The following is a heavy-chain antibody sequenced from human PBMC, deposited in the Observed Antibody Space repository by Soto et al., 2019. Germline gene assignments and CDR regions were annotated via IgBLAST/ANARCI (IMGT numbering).Heavy chain of an antibody. J-gene: IGHJ5*02. CDR3: AREMTAIYNWFDP. CDR2: IYYSGST. CDR1: GGSISSYY. Sequence: TLSLTCTVSGGSISSYYWSWIRQPPGKGLEWIGYIYYSGSTNYNPSLKSRVTISVDTSKNQFSLKLSSVTAADTAVYYCAREMTAIYNWFDPWGQGTLVTVSS. V-gene: IGHV4-59*01. D-gene: IGHD2-21*02.